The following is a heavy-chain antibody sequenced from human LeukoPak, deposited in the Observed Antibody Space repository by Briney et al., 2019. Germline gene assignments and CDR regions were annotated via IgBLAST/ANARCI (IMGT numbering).Heavy chain of an antibody. CDR1: GYAFAAYY. CDR2: INPNSGGT. D-gene: IGHD6-25*01. Sequence: ASVKVSCKASGYAFAAYYVHWVRQAPGLGLEWMGWINPNSGGTNYAQKFQGRGTMTRDTSISTAYMDLTRLISNDTAVYYCAKQYPRIAAAGTQKKLLDYWGQGTLVTVSS. V-gene: IGHV1-2*02. CDR3: AKQYPRIAAAGTQKKLLDY. J-gene: IGHJ4*02.